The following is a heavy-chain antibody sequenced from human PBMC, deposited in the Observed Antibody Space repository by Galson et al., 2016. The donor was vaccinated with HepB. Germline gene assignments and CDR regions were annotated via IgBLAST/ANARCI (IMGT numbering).Heavy chain of an antibody. D-gene: IGHD5/OR15-5a*01. Sequence: SVKVSCKASGYTFTTYGISWVRQAPGQGLEWMGWISGNNGNTKYAQQLQGRVTMTTDTSTSTAYMELRSLRFDDTAVYYCARDLGLRYGMDVWGQGTTVSVSS. CDR2: ISGNNGNT. J-gene: IGHJ6*02. V-gene: IGHV1-18*01. CDR3: ARDLGLRYGMDV. CDR1: GYTFTTYG.